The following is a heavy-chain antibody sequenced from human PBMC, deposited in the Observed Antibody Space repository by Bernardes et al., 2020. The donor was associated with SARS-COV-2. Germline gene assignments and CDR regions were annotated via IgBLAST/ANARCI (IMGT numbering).Heavy chain of an antibody. CDR2: TYVQEST. Sequence: SESLSLTCTVSSASVSTGSADCNWLLQHPGRGLEWTAYTYVQESTNYNPSLKSRVTISLDTSNNQFPLRLSSVTAADAAVYYCAREACSSTTCYSLSAYGMDVWGQGTLVTVSS. V-gene: IGHV4-61*01. J-gene: IGHJ6*02. CDR1: SASVSTGSAD. CDR3: AREACSSTTCYSLSAYGMDV. D-gene: IGHD2-2*01.